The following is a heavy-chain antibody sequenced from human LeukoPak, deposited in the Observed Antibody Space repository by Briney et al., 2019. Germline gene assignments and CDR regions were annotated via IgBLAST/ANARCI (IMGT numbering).Heavy chain of an antibody. J-gene: IGHJ4*02. Sequence: SETLSLTCTVSGGSISSYYWSWIRQPAGKGLEWIGRIYTSGSTNYNPSLKSRVTMSVDTSKNQFSLKLSSGTAADTAVYYCARDQVDTAMVTVYFDYWGQGTLVTVSS. D-gene: IGHD5-18*01. CDR3: ARDQVDTAMVTVYFDY. CDR2: IYTSGST. CDR1: GGSISSYY. V-gene: IGHV4-4*07.